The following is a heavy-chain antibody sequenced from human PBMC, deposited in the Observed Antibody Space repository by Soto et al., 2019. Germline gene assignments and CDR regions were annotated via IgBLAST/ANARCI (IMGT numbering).Heavy chain of an antibody. V-gene: IGHV1-24*01. CDR2: FDPEDGET. CDR3: ATPPEYSSSSGFDP. CDR1: GYTLTELS. Sequence: GASVKVSCKVSGYTLTELSMHWVRQAPGKGLEWMGGFDPEDGETIYAQKFQGRVTMTEDTSTDTAYMELSSLRSEDTAVYYCATPPEYSSSSGFDPWGQGTLVTVSS. J-gene: IGHJ5*02. D-gene: IGHD6-6*01.